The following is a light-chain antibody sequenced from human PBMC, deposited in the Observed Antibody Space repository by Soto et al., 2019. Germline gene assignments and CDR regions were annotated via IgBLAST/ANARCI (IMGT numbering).Light chain of an antibody. CDR2: DVS. CDR3: RSYSRSSHLPV. V-gene: IGLV2-14*01. J-gene: IGLJ2*01. CDR1: SSDVGGYNY. Sequence: QSALTQPASVSGSPGQSITISCTGTSSDVGGYNYVSWYQQHPGKAPKLMIYDVSNRPSGVSNRFSGSKSGNTASLNISGRRSGDEADYYCRSYSRSSHLPVSGGWPQRTV.